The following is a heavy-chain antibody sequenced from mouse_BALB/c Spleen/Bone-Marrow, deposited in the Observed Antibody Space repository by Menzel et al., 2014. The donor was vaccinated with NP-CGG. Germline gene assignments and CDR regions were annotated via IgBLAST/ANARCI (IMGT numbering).Heavy chain of an antibody. CDR2: IWSDGST. D-gene: IGHD2-14*01. Sequence: VQLQQSGPDLVAPSQSLSITCTVSGFSLTSYGVHWVRQPPGKGLEWLVAIWSDGSTTYNSALKTSLSISKDNPKIQIFLKMNRLQTDDTAMYYCTRHRYGAMDYWGQGTSVTVSS. CDR3: TRHRYGAMDY. V-gene: IGHV2-6-2*01. J-gene: IGHJ4*01. CDR1: GFSLTSYG.